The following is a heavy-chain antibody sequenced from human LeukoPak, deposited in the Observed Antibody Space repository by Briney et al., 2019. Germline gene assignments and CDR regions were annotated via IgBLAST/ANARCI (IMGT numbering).Heavy chain of an antibody. D-gene: IGHD2-2*01. Sequence: SETLSLTCTVSPGSIRSYYWSWIRQPPGKGLELIGYIFNSGNTNYNPPLKSRITMSLDTSKSQFSLRLSSVTAADTAVYYCAKIVGLPATMAYFDYWGQGILITVSS. CDR2: IFNSGNT. CDR1: PGSIRSYY. J-gene: IGHJ4*02. V-gene: IGHV4-59*01. CDR3: AKIVGLPATMAYFDY.